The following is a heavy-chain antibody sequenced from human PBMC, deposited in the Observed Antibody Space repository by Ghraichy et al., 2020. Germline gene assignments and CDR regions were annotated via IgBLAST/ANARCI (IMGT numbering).Heavy chain of an antibody. D-gene: IGHD1-14*01. Sequence: SETLTLTCTVSGGSVSSGGYSWTWIRQPPGRGLEWIGYIYHSGSTYYSPSLKSRVSISLDKSKNHFSLNLTSVTAADTAVYFCATGPQDTTFFYWGQGALVTVSS. J-gene: IGHJ4*02. V-gene: IGHV4-30-2*01. CDR3: ATGPQDTTFFY. CDR1: GGSVSSGGYS. CDR2: IYHSGST.